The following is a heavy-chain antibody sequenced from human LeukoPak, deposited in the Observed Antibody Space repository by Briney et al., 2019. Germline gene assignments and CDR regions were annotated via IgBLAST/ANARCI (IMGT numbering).Heavy chain of an antibody. J-gene: IGHJ3*02. CDR2: IYHGGST. D-gene: IGHD4-17*01. Sequence: SETLSLTCAVSGYSISSGYYWGWIRQPPGKGLEWIGSIYHGGSTYYNPSLNSRVTISVDTSKNQFSLKLSSVTAADTAVYYCARDNEGDYGDYYAFDIWGQGTMVTVSS. CDR1: GYSISSGYY. CDR3: ARDNEGDYGDYYAFDI. V-gene: IGHV4-38-2*02.